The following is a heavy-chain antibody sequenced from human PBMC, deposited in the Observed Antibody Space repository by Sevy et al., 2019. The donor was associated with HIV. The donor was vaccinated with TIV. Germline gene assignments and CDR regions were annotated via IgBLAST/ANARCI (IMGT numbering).Heavy chain of an antibody. CDR2: LIGGGSRT. Sequence: GGSLRLSCAASGFPFSNFAMSWVRQAPGKGLEWVSTLIGGGSRTYYADSVTGRFIISRDNSRNTLYLQMNSLKTEDTAVYYCTTDLEVTAGYWGQGTLVTVSS. J-gene: IGHJ4*02. V-gene: IGHV3-23*01. CDR3: TTDLEVTAGY. CDR1: GFPFSNFA. D-gene: IGHD2-21*02.